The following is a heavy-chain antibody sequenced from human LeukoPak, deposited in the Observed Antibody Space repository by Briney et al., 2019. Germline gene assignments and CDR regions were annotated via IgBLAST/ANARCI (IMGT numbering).Heavy chain of an antibody. CDR1: GFTVSSNY. CDR2: IYSGGST. CDR3: ARDHGVGAVDY. J-gene: IGHJ4*02. Sequence: GGSLRLSCAASGFTVSSNYMSWVRQAPGKGLEWVSVIYSGGSTFYADSVKGRFTISRDNSKNTLYLQMNSLRAEDTAVYYCARDHGVGAVDYWGQGTLVTVSS. V-gene: IGHV3-53*01. D-gene: IGHD1-26*01.